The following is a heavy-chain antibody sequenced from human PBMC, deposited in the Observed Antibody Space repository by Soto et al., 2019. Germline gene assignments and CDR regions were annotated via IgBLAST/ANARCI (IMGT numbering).Heavy chain of an antibody. J-gene: IGHJ4*02. CDR2: ISYDGSNK. Sequence: PGGSLRLSCAASGFTFSSYAMHWVRQAPGKGLEWVAVISYDGSNKYYADSVKGRFTISRDNSKNTLYLQMNSLRAEDTAVYYCARSLIVGYCSGGSCYFSFFDYWGQGTLVTVSS. V-gene: IGHV3-30-3*01. CDR1: GFTFSSYA. D-gene: IGHD2-15*01. CDR3: ARSLIVGYCSGGSCYFSFFDY.